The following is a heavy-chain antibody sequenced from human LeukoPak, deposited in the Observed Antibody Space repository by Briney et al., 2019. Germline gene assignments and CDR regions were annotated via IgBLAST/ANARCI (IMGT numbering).Heavy chain of an antibody. D-gene: IGHD3-22*01. CDR2: IIPIFGTA. CDR3: ARRNDSSGYSLDY. CDR1: GGTFSSYA. V-gene: IGHV1-69*05. J-gene: IGHJ4*02. Sequence: SVKVSCRASGGTFSSYAISWVRQAPGQGLEWMGRIIPIFGTANYAQKFQGRVTITTDESTSTAYMELSSLRSEDTAVYYCARRNDSSGYSLDYWGQGTLVTVSS.